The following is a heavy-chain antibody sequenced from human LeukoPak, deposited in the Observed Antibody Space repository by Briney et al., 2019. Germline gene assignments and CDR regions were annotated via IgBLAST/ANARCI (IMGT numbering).Heavy chain of an antibody. Sequence: LSLTCAVYGGSFSGYYWSWIRQAPGKGLEWVSHISSSGSSIYYADSVKGRFTISRDNAKNSLYLQMNSLRAEDTAVYYCASRYCTSGVCHFNYWGQGTLVTVSS. CDR2: ISSSGSSI. J-gene: IGHJ4*02. CDR1: GGSFSGYY. CDR3: ASRYCTSGVCHFNY. V-gene: IGHV3-11*01. D-gene: IGHD2-8*01.